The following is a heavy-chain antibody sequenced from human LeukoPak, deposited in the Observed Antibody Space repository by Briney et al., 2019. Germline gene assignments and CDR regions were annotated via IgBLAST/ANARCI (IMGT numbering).Heavy chain of an antibody. Sequence: GGSLRLSCAASGFTFSSYSMNWVRQAPGKGLEWVSSISSSSSYIYYADSVKGRFTISRDNAKNSLYLQMNSLRAEDTAVYYCARGVDYYDSSGYYPFDYWGQGTLVTVSS. V-gene: IGHV3-21*01. J-gene: IGHJ4*02. CDR3: ARGVDYYDSSGYYPFDY. CDR2: ISSSSSYI. CDR1: GFTFSSYS. D-gene: IGHD3-22*01.